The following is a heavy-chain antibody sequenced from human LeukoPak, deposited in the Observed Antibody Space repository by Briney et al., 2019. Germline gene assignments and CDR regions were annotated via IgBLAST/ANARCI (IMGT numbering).Heavy chain of an antibody. CDR2: MNPNSGNT. Sequence: ASVKVSCKASGYTFTSYGISWVRQAPGQGLEWMGWMNPNSGNTGYAQKFQGRVTKTRNTSISTAYMELSSLRSEDTAVYYCARGYYYDSSGYAVYWGQGTLVTVSS. CDR1: GYTFTSYG. D-gene: IGHD3-22*01. J-gene: IGHJ4*02. CDR3: ARGYYYDSSGYAVY. V-gene: IGHV1-8*02.